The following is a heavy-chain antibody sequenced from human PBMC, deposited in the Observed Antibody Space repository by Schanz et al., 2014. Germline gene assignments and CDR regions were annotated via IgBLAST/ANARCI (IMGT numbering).Heavy chain of an antibody. CDR1: GGTFSNYP. D-gene: IGHD6-13*01. J-gene: IGHJ4*02. V-gene: IGHV1-69*02. CDR2: IIPIHGIA. Sequence: QVHLVQSGAEVKKPGSSVKVSCKASGGTFSNYPINWLRQAPGQGLEWMGRIIPIHGIANYAQKFQGRVTITADKSTFTAYMDVSSLRSEDTAVHYCASSGAGYSSSWDFDYWGQGTLVTVSS. CDR3: ASSGAGYSSSWDFDY.